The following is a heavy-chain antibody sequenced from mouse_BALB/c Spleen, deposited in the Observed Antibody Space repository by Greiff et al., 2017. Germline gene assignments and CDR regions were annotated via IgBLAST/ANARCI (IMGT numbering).Heavy chain of an antibody. Sequence: EVQGVESGGGLVQPGGSLKLSCAASGFTFSSYTMSWVRQTPEKRLEWVAYISNGGGSTYYPDTVKGRFTISRDNAKNTLYLQMSSLKSEDTAMYYCATKGIYDYDEPYWGQGTLVTVSA. CDR3: ATKGIYDYDEPY. V-gene: IGHV5-12-2*01. CDR1: GFTFSSYT. CDR2: ISNGGGST. J-gene: IGHJ3*01. D-gene: IGHD2-4*01.